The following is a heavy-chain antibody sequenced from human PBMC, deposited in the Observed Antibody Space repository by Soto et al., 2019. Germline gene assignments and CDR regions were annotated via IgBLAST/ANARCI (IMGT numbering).Heavy chain of an antibody. Sequence: GESLKISCKGSGYIFTSYWIGWVRQMPGKGLEWMGRIAPSDSYTNYSPSFKGHVTISADKSISTAYLQWSSLKASDTAMYYCARVGYCSSTSCYKSWGQGTLVTVSS. CDR1: GYIFTSYW. V-gene: IGHV5-10-1*01. J-gene: IGHJ5*02. D-gene: IGHD2-2*02. CDR2: IAPSDSYT. CDR3: ARVGYCSSTSCYKS.